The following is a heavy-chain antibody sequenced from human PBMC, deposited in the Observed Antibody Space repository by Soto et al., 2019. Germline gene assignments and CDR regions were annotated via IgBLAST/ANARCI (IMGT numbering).Heavy chain of an antibody. Sequence: QVQLQQWGAEVLKPSETLSLTCVVNGGSFSGYYWSWIRQSPGKGLEWIGEINDSGISDTNPSLVSRVTISVDMSKNQFPLNLRSVTAADSAVYHCARGRSSVPDRRGIGYYGLDVWGQGTTVTVSS. V-gene: IGHV4-34*01. CDR3: ARGRSSVPDRRGIGYYGLDV. CDR2: INDSGIS. D-gene: IGHD6-6*01. CDR1: GGSFSGYY. J-gene: IGHJ6*02.